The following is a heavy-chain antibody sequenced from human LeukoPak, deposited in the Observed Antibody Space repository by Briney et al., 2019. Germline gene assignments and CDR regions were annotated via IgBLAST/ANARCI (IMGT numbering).Heavy chain of an antibody. J-gene: IGHJ4*02. Sequence: PGESLEIFLKGSGYSFNSYWHGWVPQIPRKGLEWMGIIYPGYSYTRYSQSFQGQVTISADKSISTAYLQWSSLKASDTAMYYCARPSISGQLGLDYWGQGTMVTVSS. V-gene: IGHV5-51*01. CDR3: ARPSISGQLGLDY. CDR1: GYSFNSYW. CDR2: IYPGYSYT. D-gene: IGHD6-13*01.